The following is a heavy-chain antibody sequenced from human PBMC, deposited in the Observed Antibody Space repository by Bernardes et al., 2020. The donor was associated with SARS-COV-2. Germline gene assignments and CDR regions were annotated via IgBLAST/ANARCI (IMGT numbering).Heavy chain of an antibody. CDR2: VYYSGST. V-gene: IGHV4-59*02. Sequence: SETLSLTCTVSGGSVSRYYWSWIRQPPGKGLEWIGYVYYSGSTNYNPSLKSRVTISVDTSKNQFSLRLSSVTAADTAVYYCARGGYNYGMYYFVYWGQGTLVTVS. CDR3: ARGGYNYGMYYFVY. D-gene: IGHD5-18*01. J-gene: IGHJ4*02. CDR1: GGSVSRYY.